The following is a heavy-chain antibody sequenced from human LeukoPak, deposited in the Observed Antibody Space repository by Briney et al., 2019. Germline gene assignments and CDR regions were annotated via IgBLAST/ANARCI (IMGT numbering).Heavy chain of an antibody. CDR3: ARLGNAAVANPPH. CDR2: IYYSGST. V-gene: IGHV4-59*08. CDR1: GGSISGYY. D-gene: IGHD6-19*01. Sequence: SETLSLTCTVSGGSISGYYWSWIRRPPGKGLEWIGYIYYSGSTNYNPSLKSRVTISVDTSKNQFSLKLSSVTAADTAVYYCARLGNAAVANPPHWGQGALVTVSS. J-gene: IGHJ1*01.